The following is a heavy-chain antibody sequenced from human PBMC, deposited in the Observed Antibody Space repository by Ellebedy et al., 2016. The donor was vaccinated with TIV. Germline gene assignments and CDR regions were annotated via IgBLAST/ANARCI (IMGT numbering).Heavy chain of an antibody. CDR2: VIPSGGGT. Sequence: AASVKVSCKASGYSFTTYHVHWVRQAPGQGLEWMGLVIPSGGGTTYAQKFQGRLTMTRDTSSRTVYMELSSLRSDDTAMYYCARDNWGPDYWGQGTLVTVSS. CDR1: GYSFTTYH. V-gene: IGHV1-46*01. CDR3: ARDNWGPDY. D-gene: IGHD7-27*01. J-gene: IGHJ4*02.